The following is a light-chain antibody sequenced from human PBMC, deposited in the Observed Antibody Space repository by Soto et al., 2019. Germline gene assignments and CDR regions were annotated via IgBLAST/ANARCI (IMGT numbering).Light chain of an antibody. CDR2: GNS. Sequence: QSVLTQPPSVSGAPGQRVTISCTGSSSNIGAGYDVHWYQQLPGTAPKLLIYGNSNRPSGVPDRVSGSKSGTSASLAITALQAEDEADYYCQSYDSSLSGVVFGGGTKLTVL. CDR1: SSNIGAGYD. V-gene: IGLV1-40*01. CDR3: QSYDSSLSGVV. J-gene: IGLJ2*01.